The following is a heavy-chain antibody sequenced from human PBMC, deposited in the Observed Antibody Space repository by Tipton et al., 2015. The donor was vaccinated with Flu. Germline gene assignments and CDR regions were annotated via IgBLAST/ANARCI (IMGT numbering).Heavy chain of an antibody. CDR1: GYSISSGYY. D-gene: IGHD5-12*01. J-gene: IGHJ4*02. CDR3: VSDRGWMTEDF. V-gene: IGHV4-38-2*02. CDR2: IYHTGST. Sequence: TLSLTCIVSGYSISSGYYWGWIRQPPGKGLEWIGSIYHTGSTYYNPSLKSRVTISVDTSKNQFSLKLSSVTAADTAVYYCVSDRGWMTEDFWGPGTLVTVSS.